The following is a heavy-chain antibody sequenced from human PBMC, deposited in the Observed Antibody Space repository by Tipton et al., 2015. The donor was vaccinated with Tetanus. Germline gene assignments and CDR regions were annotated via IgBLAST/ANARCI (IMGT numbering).Heavy chain of an antibody. V-gene: IGHV4-34*01. CDR3: ARSPSQESSSSHYDDTLWYFDL. CDR2: INHSGSS. CDR1: GGSFSNYY. J-gene: IGHJ2*01. D-gene: IGHD4-17*01. Sequence: TLSLTCAVNGGSFSNYYWNWIRQAPGKGLEWIVEINHSGSSNCNPSLKSRVTISVDTSKKQFSLRLSSVTAADTAIYFCARSPSQESSSSHYDDTLWYFDLWGRGALVTVSS.